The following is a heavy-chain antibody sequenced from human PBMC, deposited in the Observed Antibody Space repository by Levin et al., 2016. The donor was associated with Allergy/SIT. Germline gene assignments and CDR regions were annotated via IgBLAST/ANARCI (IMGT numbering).Heavy chain of an antibody. D-gene: IGHD3-22*01. CDR1: GFTFSDFY. V-gene: IGHV3-11*05. Sequence: GESLKISCVASGFTFSDFYMTWVRQAPGKGLEWISYTSPTTRYTNYADSVRGRFTISRDNAKNSLYLQLNSLGAEDTAVYYCARAGQFYKRSDYYPPLDSWGRGTLVTVSS. CDR2: TSPTTRYT. CDR3: ARAGQFYKRSDYYPPLDS. J-gene: IGHJ4*02.